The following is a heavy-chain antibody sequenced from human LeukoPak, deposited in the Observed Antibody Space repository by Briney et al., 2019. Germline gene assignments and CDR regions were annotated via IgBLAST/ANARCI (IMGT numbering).Heavy chain of an antibody. CDR1: GFTFNSYG. J-gene: IGHJ5*02. V-gene: IGHV3-30*18. D-gene: IGHD6-19*01. Sequence: GGSLRLSCAVSGFTFNSYGMHWVRQAPGKGLEWVAAISHDGINTYSGDSVKGRFTISRDNSKNTLSLQMTSLRPEDTAMYYCAKDAGQWQNWNWFAPWGQGTLVIVSS. CDR2: ISHDGINT. CDR3: AKDAGQWQNWNWFAP.